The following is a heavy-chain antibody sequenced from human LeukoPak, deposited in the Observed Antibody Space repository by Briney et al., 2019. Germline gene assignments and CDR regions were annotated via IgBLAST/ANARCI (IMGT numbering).Heavy chain of an antibody. CDR1: GGSISTYY. J-gene: IGHJ3*02. CDR2: IYYSGSS. CDR3: ARVKRVLITTNDAFDI. Sequence: PSETLSLTCTVSGGSISTYYWSWIRQPPGKGLEWIGYIYYSGSSNYSPSLKSRVTISVDTSKNQFSLRLTSVTAAVTAVYYCARVKRVLITTNDAFDIWGQGTMVTVSS. V-gene: IGHV4-59*01. D-gene: IGHD3-22*01.